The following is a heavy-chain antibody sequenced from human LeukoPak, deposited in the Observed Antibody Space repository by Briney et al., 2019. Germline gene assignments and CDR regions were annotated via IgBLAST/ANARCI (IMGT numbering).Heavy chain of an antibody. V-gene: IGHV3-64*01. CDR3: ARGPTYYDFWSGYPSGWFDP. Sequence: GGSLRLSCAASGFTFSSYAMHWVRQAPGKGLEYVSAISSNGGSTYYANSVKGRFTISRDNSKNTLYLQMGSLRAEDMVVYYCARGPTYYDFWSGYPSGWFDPWGQGTLVTVSS. CDR2: ISSNGGST. J-gene: IGHJ5*02. D-gene: IGHD3-3*01. CDR1: GFTFSSYA.